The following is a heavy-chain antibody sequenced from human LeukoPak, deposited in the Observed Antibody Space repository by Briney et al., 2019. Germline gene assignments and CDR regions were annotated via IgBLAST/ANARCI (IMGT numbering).Heavy chain of an antibody. Sequence: GGSLRLSCAASGFTFSSYEMNWARQAPGKGLEWVSYISSNGTTIYYADSVKGRLTISRDNAKNPLYLHLNSLRAEDTAVYYGARDIRGLGSCFDYWGQGTLVTVSS. V-gene: IGHV3-48*03. CDR3: ARDIRGLGSCFDY. CDR2: ISSNGTTI. CDR1: GFTFSSYE. J-gene: IGHJ4*02. D-gene: IGHD3-10*01.